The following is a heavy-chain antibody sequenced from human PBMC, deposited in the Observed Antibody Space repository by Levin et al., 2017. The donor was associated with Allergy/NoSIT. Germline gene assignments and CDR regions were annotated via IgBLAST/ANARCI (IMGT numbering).Heavy chain of an antibody. CDR2: IYWNDAE. J-gene: IGHJ4*02. Sequence: SGPTLVKPTESLTLTCTFSGFSLTTSGVGVAWVRQSPGKALEWLSFIYWNDAENYSLSLKNRLTVTKATSKNHVVLTLTNIDPKDTGTYFCARRLYSGSLEYWGQGILVTVSS. CDR1: GFSLTTSGVG. V-gene: IGHV2-5*01. D-gene: IGHD4-11*01. CDR3: ARRLYSGSLEY.